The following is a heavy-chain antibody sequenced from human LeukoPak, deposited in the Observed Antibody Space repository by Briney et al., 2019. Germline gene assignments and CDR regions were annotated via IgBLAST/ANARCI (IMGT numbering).Heavy chain of an antibody. V-gene: IGHV1-2*02. CDR1: GYTFTGYY. CDR3: AELPQETSGWYGEGGG. J-gene: IGHJ4*02. CDR2: INPNSGGT. D-gene: IGHD6-19*01. Sequence: GESLKISCKASGYTFTGYYMHWVRQAPGQGLEWMGWINPNSGGTNYAQKFQGRVTMTRDTSISTAYMELSRLRSDDTAVYYCAELPQETSGWYGEGGGWGQGTLVTVSS.